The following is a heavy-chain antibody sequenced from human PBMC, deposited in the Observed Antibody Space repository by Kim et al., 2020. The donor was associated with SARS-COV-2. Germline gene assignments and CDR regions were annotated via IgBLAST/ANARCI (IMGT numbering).Heavy chain of an antibody. Sequence: TFHADSVKGRFTISRDNAKNTLYLQMDSLRAEDTALYYCTKAGTAGALDSWGQGTLVTVSS. D-gene: IGHD6-13*01. CDR3: TKAGTAGALDS. J-gene: IGHJ4*02. CDR2: T. V-gene: IGHV3-74*01.